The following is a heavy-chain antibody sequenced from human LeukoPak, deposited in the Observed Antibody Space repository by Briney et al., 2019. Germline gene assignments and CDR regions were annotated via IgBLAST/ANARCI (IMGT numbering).Heavy chain of an antibody. CDR1: GFTFSSYE. CDR2: ISSSGSTI. J-gene: IGHJ3*02. D-gene: IGHD3-10*01. Sequence: GGSLRLSCAASGFTFSSYEMNWVRQAPGKGLEWVSYISSSGSTIYYADSVKGRFTISRDNAKNSLYLQMNSLRAEDTAVYYCAREASYYYGSGYAFDIWGQGTKVTVSS. V-gene: IGHV3-48*03. CDR3: AREASYYYGSGYAFDI.